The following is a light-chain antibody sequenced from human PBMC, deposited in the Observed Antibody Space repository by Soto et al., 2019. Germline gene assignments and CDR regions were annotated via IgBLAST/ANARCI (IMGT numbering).Light chain of an antibody. CDR1: QSVSSSY. Sequence: EIVLTQSPGTLSLSPGERATLSCRASQSVSSSYLAWYQQKPGQAPRPLIYGASSRAIGIPDRFSGSGSGTDFTLTISRLEPEDLAVYYCQQYGSSPWTXGQGTKVDIK. CDR2: GAS. V-gene: IGKV3-20*01. CDR3: QQYGSSPWT. J-gene: IGKJ1*01.